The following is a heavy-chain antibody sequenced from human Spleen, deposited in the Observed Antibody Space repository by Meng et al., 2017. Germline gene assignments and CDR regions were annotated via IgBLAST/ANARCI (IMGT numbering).Heavy chain of an antibody. D-gene: IGHD2-8*01. J-gene: IGHJ4*02. CDR3: ASNGAYCLDS. V-gene: IGHV4-4*02. CDR1: GGSISSSNW. Sequence: QVQLKESGPGLVKPSGTLSLTCVVSGGSISSSNWWSWVRQPPGKGLQWIGEIYQSGSTSSYNPSLRSRVTMSLDTSRNQISLMLTSVTAADTAVYYCASNGAYCLDSWGQGTLVTVSS. CDR2: IYQSGST.